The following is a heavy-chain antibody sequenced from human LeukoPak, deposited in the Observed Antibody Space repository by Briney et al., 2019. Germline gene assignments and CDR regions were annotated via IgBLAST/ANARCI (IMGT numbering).Heavy chain of an antibody. CDR1: WGSLNSGGFY. Sequence: TPFPPPPGFWGSLNSGGFYLSWVPPPPREGLEWIGRIYMSGSTNYNPSLKSRVTISVDMSKNQFSLRLTSVTAADTAVYYCARVATYYGFSCGMDVWGQGTTVTVSS. CDR2: IYMSGST. V-gene: IGHV4-61*02. CDR3: ARVATYYGFSCGMDV. D-gene: IGHD3-3*01. J-gene: IGHJ6*02.